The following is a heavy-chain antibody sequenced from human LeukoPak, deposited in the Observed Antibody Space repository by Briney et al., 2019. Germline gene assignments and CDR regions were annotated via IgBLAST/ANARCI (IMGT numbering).Heavy chain of an antibody. J-gene: IGHJ4*02. V-gene: IGHV4-4*07. CDR2: IYAPGSS. D-gene: IGHD2-15*01. Sequence: SETLSLTCTVSGDSISGYYWAWIRQPAGKGLEWIGHIYAPGSSNYSPSFRSRVTMSIDMSNNQFSLRLNSVTAADTAMYYCARDLEDFDSPANDYWGQGTHVIVSP. CDR1: GDSISGYY. CDR3: ARDLEDFDSPANDY.